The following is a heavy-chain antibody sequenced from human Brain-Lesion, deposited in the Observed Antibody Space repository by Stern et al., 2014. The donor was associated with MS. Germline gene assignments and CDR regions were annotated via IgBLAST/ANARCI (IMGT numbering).Heavy chain of an antibody. CDR3: VRPDIMGTIWN. CDR1: GGSITSSSYY. V-gene: IGHV4-39*01. D-gene: IGHD1-26*01. CDR2: VYYTGST. J-gene: IGHJ4*02. Sequence: VQLVESGPGLVKPSETLSLTCTVSGGSITSSSYYWGWIRQPPGRGLEYIGTVYYTGSTFYDPSLKRRVTISLDTSTNQAPLPLPSVTAADTAVYYCVRPDIMGTIWNWGQGTLVTVSS.